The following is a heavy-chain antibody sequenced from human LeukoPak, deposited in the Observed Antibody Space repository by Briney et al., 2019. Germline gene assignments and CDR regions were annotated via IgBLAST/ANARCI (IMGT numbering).Heavy chain of an antibody. Sequence: SETLSLTCTVSGGSISSINYYWGWIRQPPGKGLAWIGSIYNSGSTYYNPSLTSRVTISVDTSKNQFSLKLSSVTAADTAVYYCARHFPIYYDSSGYYYPLFDYWGQGTLVTVSS. CDR2: IYNSGST. D-gene: IGHD3-22*01. CDR1: GGSISSINYY. CDR3: ARHFPIYYDSSGYYYPLFDY. V-gene: IGHV4-39*01. J-gene: IGHJ4*02.